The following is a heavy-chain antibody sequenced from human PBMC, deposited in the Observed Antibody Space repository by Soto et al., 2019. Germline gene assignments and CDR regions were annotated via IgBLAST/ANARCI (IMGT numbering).Heavy chain of an antibody. CDR2: IYGSGGT. Sequence: QVQLQESGPGLVKASETLSLTCTVSGGSMFSYYWSWIRQPAGKGLEWIARIYGSGGTNYNPSLKNRVTMSLDTSKNKFSLRLTSVTAADTAVYYCAREGASSYASRHFDNWGPGTLVTVSS. J-gene: IGHJ4*02. CDR1: GGSMFSYY. D-gene: IGHD3-16*01. V-gene: IGHV4-4*07. CDR3: AREGASSYASRHFDN.